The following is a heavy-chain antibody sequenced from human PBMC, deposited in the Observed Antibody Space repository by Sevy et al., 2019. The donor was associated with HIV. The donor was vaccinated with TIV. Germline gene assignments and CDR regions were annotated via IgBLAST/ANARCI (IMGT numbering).Heavy chain of an antibody. V-gene: IGHV4-39*01. J-gene: IGHJ4*02. Sequence: SETLSLTCTVSGASVSSSGYYWGWIRQPPGKGLEWIATINYNGITFYNPSLKSRITISADTSRNQFSLDLKSVTAADTAIYYCAGPILTYNNGWSYYDYWGQGTVVTVSS. CDR2: INYNGIT. D-gene: IGHD3-10*01. CDR1: GASVSSSGYY. CDR3: AGPILTYNNGWSYYDY.